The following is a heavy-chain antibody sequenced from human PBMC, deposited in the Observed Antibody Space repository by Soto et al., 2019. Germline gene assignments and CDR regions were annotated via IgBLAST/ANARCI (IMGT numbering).Heavy chain of an antibody. J-gene: IGHJ6*04. CDR3: ASDGSITRTEGMDV. CDR1: GYTFTSYD. CDR2: MNPNSGNT. Sequence: ASVKVSCKASGYTFTSYDINWVRQATGQGLEWMGWMNPNSGNTGYAQRFQGRVTMTRNTSISTAYMELSSLRSEDTAVYYCASDGSITRTEGMDVWGKGTMVTVSS. D-gene: IGHD1-20*01. V-gene: IGHV1-8*01.